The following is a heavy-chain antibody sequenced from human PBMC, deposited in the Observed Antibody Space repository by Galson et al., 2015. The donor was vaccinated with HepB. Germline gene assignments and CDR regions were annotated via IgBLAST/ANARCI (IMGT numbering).Heavy chain of an antibody. CDR1: GYSFTSYW. CDR2: IYPGDSDT. CDR3: AIAVGLGYCSGGSCATDYFYYGMDV. J-gene: IGHJ6*02. V-gene: IGHV5-51*01. Sequence: QSGAEVKKPGESLKISCKGSGYSFTSYWIGWVRQMPGKGLEWMGIIYPGDSDTRYSPSFQGQVTISADKSISTAYLQWSSLKASDTAMYYCAIAVGLGYCSGGSCATDYFYYGMDVWGQGTTVTVSS. D-gene: IGHD2-15*01.